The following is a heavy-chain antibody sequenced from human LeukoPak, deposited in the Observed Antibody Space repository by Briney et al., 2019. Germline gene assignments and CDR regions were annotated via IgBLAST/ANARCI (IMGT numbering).Heavy chain of an antibody. CDR2: ISGGGDST. CDR3: AKEHSNYHYYYGTDV. J-gene: IGHJ6*02. CDR1: GFIFNNYV. V-gene: IGHV3-23*01. D-gene: IGHD4-11*01. Sequence: SGGSLRLSCAASGFIFNNYVMSWVRLAPGKGLEWVSTISGGGDSTYYADSVKGRFTISRDNSMNTLYLQVNSLRAEDTAVYYCAKEHSNYHYYYGTDVWGQGTTVTVSS.